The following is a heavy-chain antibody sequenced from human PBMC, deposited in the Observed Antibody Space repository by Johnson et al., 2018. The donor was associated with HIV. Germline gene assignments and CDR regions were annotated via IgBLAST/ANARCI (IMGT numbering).Heavy chain of an antibody. J-gene: IGHJ3*02. D-gene: IGHD6-19*01. Sequence: QVQLVESGGGVVQPGKSLRLSCAASGFTFSSYAMHWVRQAPGKGLEWVAVISYDGSNKYYVDSVKGRFTISRDNSKNTLYLQMNSLKTEDTAVYYCTREGRTVAAFTVGAFDIWGQGTMVTVSS. CDR2: ISYDGSNK. CDR1: GFTFSSYA. V-gene: IGHV3-30*04. CDR3: TREGRTVAAFTVGAFDI.